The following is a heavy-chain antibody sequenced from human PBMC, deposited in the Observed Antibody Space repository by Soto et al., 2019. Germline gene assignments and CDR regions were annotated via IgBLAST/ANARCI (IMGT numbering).Heavy chain of an antibody. CDR1: GFTFRSYV. CDR3: APWVTTVGLVV. D-gene: IGHD4-17*01. CDR2: TSYDGNNN. Sequence: QVQLVESGGGVVQPGTSLRLSCVGSGFTFRSYVIHWVRQAPGKGLEWVALTSYDGNNNFYGDSVKGPFITSRHNSRNTGELQIVSLPFADTALYCCAPWVTTVGLVVCGQGTLVSVSS. J-gene: IGHJ4*02. V-gene: IGHV3-33*05.